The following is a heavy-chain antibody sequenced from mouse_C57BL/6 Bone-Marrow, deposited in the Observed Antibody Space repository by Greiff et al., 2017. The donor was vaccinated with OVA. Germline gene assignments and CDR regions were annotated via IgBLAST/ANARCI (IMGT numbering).Heavy chain of an antibody. CDR3: ARSLYYGSSWAMDY. CDR2: IYPGGGYT. Sequence: QVQLQQSGAELVRPGTSVKMSCKASGYTFTNYWIGWAKQRPGHGLEWIGDIYPGGGYTNYNEKFKGKATLTADKSSSTAYMQFSSLTSEDSAIYYCARSLYYGSSWAMDYWGQGTSVTVSS. CDR1: GYTFTNYW. J-gene: IGHJ4*01. D-gene: IGHD1-1*01. V-gene: IGHV1-63*01.